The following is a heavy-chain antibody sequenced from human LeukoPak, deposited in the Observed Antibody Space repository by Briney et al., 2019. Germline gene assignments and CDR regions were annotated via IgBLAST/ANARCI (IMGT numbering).Heavy chain of an antibody. Sequence: SGGSLRLSCALSGFTLSGFWTSCSRQAPGRGRESVASINSDGSEGYSADVVKGRFTISRDNAKNSLYLQINSLRAEDTAVYYCARSSYSSSSSVWGQGTMVTVSS. CDR3: ARSSYSSSSSV. V-gene: IGHV3-7*03. CDR1: GFTLSGFW. J-gene: IGHJ3*01. CDR2: INSDGSEG. D-gene: IGHD6-6*01.